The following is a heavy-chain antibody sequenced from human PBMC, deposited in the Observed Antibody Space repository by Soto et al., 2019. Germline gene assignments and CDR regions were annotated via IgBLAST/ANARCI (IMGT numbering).Heavy chain of an antibody. V-gene: IGHV3-48*02. D-gene: IGHD1-26*01. CDR1: GFTFSSYS. J-gene: IGHJ1*01. CDR3: ARGALWELLLTGFQH. CDR2: ISSSSSTI. Sequence: EVQLVESGGGLVQPGGSLRLSCAASGFTFSSYSMNWVRQAPGKGLEWVSYISSSSSTIYYADSVKGRLTISRDNAKNSLYLQMNSLRDEDTAVYYCARGALWELLLTGFQHWGQGTLVTVSS.